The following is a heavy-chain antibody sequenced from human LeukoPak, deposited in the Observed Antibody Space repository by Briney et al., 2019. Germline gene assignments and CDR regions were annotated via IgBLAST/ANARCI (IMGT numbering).Heavy chain of an antibody. CDR1: GFTFSSYS. Sequence: GGSLRLSCAASGFTFSSYSMNWVRQAPGKGLEWVSSISSSSSYIYYADSVKGRFTISRDNAKNSLYLQMNSLRAEDTAVYYCARGPADPYYFDYWGQGTPVTVSS. V-gene: IGHV3-21*01. J-gene: IGHJ4*02. CDR3: ARGPADPYYFDY. CDR2: ISSSSSYI.